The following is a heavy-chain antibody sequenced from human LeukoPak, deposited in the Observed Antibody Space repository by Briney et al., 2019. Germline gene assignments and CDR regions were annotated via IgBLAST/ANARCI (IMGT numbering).Heavy chain of an antibody. V-gene: IGHV4-39*01. J-gene: IGHJ3*02. CDR1: GGSISSSSDY. CDR3: ARGGLVRGSIDSLIAFDI. D-gene: IGHD3-10*01. CDR2: IYYSENT. Sequence: SETLSLTCTVSGGSISSSSDYWGWIRQAPGKGLEWIGSIYYSENTYYNSSLKSRVTISVDTSKNQFSLQLTSVTPEDTAVYYCARGGLVRGSIDSLIAFDIWGQGIMVTVSS.